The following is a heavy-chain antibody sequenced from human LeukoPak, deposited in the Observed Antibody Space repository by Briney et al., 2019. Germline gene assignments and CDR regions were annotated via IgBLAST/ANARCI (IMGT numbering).Heavy chain of an antibody. D-gene: IGHD2-2*03. CDR1: GYSFTSYW. J-gene: IGHJ6*02. Sequence: GESLKISCKGSGYSFTSYWIGWVRQMPGKGLEWTGIIYPGDSDTRYSPSFQGQVTISADKSISTAYLQWSSLKASDTAMYYCARVGRGYCSSTSCYYYYGMDVWGQGTTVTVSS. CDR2: IYPGDSDT. V-gene: IGHV5-51*01. CDR3: ARVGRGYCSSTSCYYYYGMDV.